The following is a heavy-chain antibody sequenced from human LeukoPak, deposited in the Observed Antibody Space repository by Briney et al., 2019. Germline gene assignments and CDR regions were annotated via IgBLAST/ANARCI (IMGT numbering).Heavy chain of an antibody. CDR1: GFTFDDYA. CDR2: ISWNSDRE. CDR3: AELGITMIGGV. D-gene: IGHD3-10*02. Sequence: GGSLRLSCAASGFTFDDYAMHWVRQAPGKGLEWVSGISWNSDREGYADSVKGRFSISRDNAKNSLYLQMNSLRAEDTAVYYCAELGITMIGGVWGKGTTVTISS. J-gene: IGHJ6*04. V-gene: IGHV3-9*01.